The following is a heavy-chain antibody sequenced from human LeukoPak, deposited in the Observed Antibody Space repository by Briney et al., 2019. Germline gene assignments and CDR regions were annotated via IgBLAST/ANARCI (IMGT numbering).Heavy chain of an antibody. CDR2: IYHSGST. Sequence: SETLSLTCAVSGGPISSSNWWSWVRQPPGKGLEWIGEIYHSGSTNYNPSLKSRVTISVDKSKNQFSLKLSSVTAADTAVYYCARGLTDTAMVIYYYYGMDVWGQGTTVTVSS. J-gene: IGHJ6*02. CDR1: GGPISSSNW. CDR3: ARGLTDTAMVIYYYYGMDV. V-gene: IGHV4-4*02. D-gene: IGHD5-18*01.